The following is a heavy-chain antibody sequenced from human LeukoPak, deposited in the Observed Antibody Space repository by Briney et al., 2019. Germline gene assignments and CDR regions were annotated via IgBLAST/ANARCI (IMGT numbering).Heavy chain of an antibody. CDR1: GGSISRYY. CDR3: ARVTAAAWFDY. Sequence: PSETLSLTCTVSGGSISRYYWSWIRQPPGKGLEWFGYVYDSGTTNYNPSLKSRVTISVDTSKNQFSLKLSSVTAADTAVYYCARVTAAAWFDYWGQGTLVTVSS. V-gene: IGHV4-59*12. J-gene: IGHJ4*02. CDR2: VYDSGTT. D-gene: IGHD6-13*01.